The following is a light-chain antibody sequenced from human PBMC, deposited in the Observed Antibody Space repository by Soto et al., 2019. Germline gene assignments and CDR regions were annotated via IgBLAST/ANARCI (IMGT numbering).Light chain of an antibody. J-gene: IGLJ1*01. V-gene: IGLV1-40*01. Sequence: QAVVTQPPSVSGAPGQRVTISCTGSSSNIAAGYDVHWYQHLPGTAPTLLIYANNNRPSGVPDRFSGSKSDTSASLAITGLQAEDEADYYCQSYDTSLSGYVFGTGTKLTVL. CDR1: SSNIAAGYD. CDR2: ANN. CDR3: QSYDTSLSGYV.